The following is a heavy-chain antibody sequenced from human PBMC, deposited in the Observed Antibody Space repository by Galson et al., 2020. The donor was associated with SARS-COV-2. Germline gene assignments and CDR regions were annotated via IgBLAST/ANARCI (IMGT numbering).Heavy chain of an antibody. D-gene: IGHD6-19*01. Sequence: GGSLRLSCAASGFTVSTNYMSWVRQAPGKGLEWVSVTHNGGSTYYADFVKGRFTISRDSSKNTLFLQMNSLRAEVTAIYYCVSGVEQWLADHWGQGTLVTVSS. CDR1: GFTVSTNY. J-gene: IGHJ5*02. V-gene: IGHV3-53*01. CDR2: THNGGST. CDR3: VSGVEQWLADH.